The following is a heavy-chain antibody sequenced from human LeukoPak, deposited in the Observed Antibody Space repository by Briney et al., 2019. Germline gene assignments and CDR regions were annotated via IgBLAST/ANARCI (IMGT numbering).Heavy chain of an antibody. D-gene: IGHD1-26*01. CDR2: INPSGGST. CDR1: GYTFTSYY. V-gene: IGHV1-46*01. CDR3: ARGLSLVGATGLYWFDP. Sequence: GASVTVSCKASGYTFTSYYMHWVRQAPGQGLEWMGLINPSGGSTSYAQKFQGRVTMTRNTSISTAYMELSSLRSEDTAVYYCARGLSLVGATGLYWFDPWGQGTLVTVSS. J-gene: IGHJ5*02.